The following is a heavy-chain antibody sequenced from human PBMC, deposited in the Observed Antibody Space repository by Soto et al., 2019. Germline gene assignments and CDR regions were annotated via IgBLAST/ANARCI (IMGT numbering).Heavy chain of an antibody. D-gene: IGHD3-22*01. V-gene: IGHV4-59*08. CDR3: ARQWYDSSGYPKSYFDY. Sequence: PSVTLSLTCTVSGVSISSYYWIWLRQPPGKGLEWIGYIYYSGSTNYNPSLKSRVTISVDTSKNQFSLKLSSVTAADTAVYYCARQWYDSSGYPKSYFDYWGQGTLVTVSS. CDR2: IYYSGST. J-gene: IGHJ4*02. CDR1: GVSISSYY.